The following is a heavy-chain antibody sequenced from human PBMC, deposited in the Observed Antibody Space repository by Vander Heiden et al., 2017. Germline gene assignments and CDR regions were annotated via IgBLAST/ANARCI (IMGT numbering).Heavy chain of an antibody. J-gene: IGHJ4*02. V-gene: IGHV4-4*07. CDR3: VGNYYDSRGYYFIDS. CDR2: IYTGGST. D-gene: IGHD3-22*01. Sequence: QVQLQESGPGLVRPSETLSLTCAVSGGSMGNYYWTWLRPPVGKALEWLGRIYTGGSTNYNPSLKSRVTMSVATSKNQFSLKLTSVTAADTAVYYCVGNYYDSRGYYFIDSWGQGTLVTVS. CDR1: GGSMGNYY.